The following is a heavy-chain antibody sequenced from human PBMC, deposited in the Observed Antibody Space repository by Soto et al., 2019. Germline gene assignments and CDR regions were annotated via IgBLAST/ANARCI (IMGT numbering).Heavy chain of an antibody. V-gene: IGHV3-53*02. D-gene: IGHD6-19*01. J-gene: IGHJ3*02. CDR3: ARDAVDDDFDI. Sequence: EVQLVETGGGLIQPGGSLRLSCVASGFTVSSTYMSWVRQAPGEGLEWVSVISSGGSTYYAESVKGRFTISRDNSRNTLYLQMNSLEGDDTAIYYCARDAVDDDFDIWGQGTMVSVSS. CDR2: ISSGGST. CDR1: GFTVSSTY.